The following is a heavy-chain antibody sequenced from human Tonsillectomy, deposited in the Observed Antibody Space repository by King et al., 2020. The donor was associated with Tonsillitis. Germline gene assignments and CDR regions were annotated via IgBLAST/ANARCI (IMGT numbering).Heavy chain of an antibody. CDR1: GFTFSSYA. D-gene: IGHD3-16*02. Sequence: VQLVESGGGLVQPGGSLRLSCAASGFTFSSYAMSWVRQAPGKGLEWVSVIYSGGSSTYYADSVKGRFTISRDNSKNTLYLQMNSLRAEDTAVYYCAEHYDCVWGSYRASRAFDIWGRGTMVTVSS. V-gene: IGHV3-23*03. CDR3: AEHYDCVWGSYRASRAFDI. CDR2: IYSGGSST. J-gene: IGHJ3*02.